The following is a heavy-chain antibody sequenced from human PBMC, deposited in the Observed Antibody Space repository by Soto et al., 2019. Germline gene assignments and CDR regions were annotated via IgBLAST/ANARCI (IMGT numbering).Heavy chain of an antibody. CDR3: ARARVYSSSSFSVDWFDP. CDR2: INPNSGGT. Sequence: EASVKVSCKPSGYTFTGYYMHRVRQAPGQGLEWMGRINPNSGGTKYAQKFQGWVTMTRDTSISTAYMELSRLRSDATAVYYCARARVYSSSSFSVDWFDPWGQGTLVTVSS. D-gene: IGHD6-6*01. CDR1: GYTFTGYY. V-gene: IGHV1-2*04. J-gene: IGHJ5*02.